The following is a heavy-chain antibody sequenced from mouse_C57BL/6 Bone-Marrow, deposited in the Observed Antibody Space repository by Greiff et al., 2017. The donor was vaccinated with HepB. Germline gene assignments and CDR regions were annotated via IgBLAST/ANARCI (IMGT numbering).Heavy chain of an antibody. J-gene: IGHJ4*01. V-gene: IGHV1-18*01. D-gene: IGHD3-1*01. CDR3: ARNGLGYAMDY. Sequence: EVQLQQSGPELVKPGASVKISCKASGYTFTDYNMDWVKQSHGKSLEWIGDINPNNGGTIYNQKFKGKATLTVDKSSSTAYMELRSLTSEDTAVYYCARNGLGYAMDYWGQGTSVTVSS. CDR1: GYTFTDYN. CDR2: INPNNGGT.